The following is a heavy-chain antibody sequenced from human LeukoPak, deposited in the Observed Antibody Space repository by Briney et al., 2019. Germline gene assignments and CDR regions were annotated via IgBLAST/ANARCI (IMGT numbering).Heavy chain of an antibody. J-gene: IGHJ5*02. CDR1: GFTFSTYA. CDR3: TKGRYCSSPNCHWFDP. Sequence: GGSLRLSCAASGFTFSTYAASWVRQAPGKGLEWVSAITGSGGSTYYADSVKGRFTISRDNSKNTFYLQMNSLRAEDTAVYYCTKGRYCSSPNCHWFDPWGQGTLVTVSS. CDR2: ITGSGGST. V-gene: IGHV3-23*01. D-gene: IGHD2-2*01.